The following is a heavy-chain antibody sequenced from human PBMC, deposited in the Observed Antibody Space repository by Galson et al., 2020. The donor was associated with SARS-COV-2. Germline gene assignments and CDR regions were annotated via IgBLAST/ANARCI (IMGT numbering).Heavy chain of an antibody. D-gene: IGHD6-19*01. V-gene: IGHV1-8*01. Sequence: ASVKVSCKASGYIFNNYDIHWVRQATGKGLEWMGWLNADTVIKDYAQKFQGRVTMTRDNSIGTAYMELRNLRSEDTAVYFCASGSGWDPFDVWGQGTTVTVSS. CDR3: ASGSGWDPFDV. CDR2: LNADTVIK. J-gene: IGHJ3*01. CDR1: GYIFNNYD.